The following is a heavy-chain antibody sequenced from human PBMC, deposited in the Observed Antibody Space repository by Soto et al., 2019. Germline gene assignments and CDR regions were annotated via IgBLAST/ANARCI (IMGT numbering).Heavy chain of an antibody. V-gene: IGHV1-69*02. CDR1: GGTFSSYT. Sequence: EASVKVSCKASGGTFSSYTISWVRQAPGQGLEWMGRIIPILGIANYAQKFQGRVTITADKSTSTAYMELSSLRSEDTAVYYCARGYSSSTYYYYYMDVWGKGTTVTVSS. CDR3: ARGYSSSTYYYYYMDV. CDR2: IIPILGIA. D-gene: IGHD6-13*01. J-gene: IGHJ6*03.